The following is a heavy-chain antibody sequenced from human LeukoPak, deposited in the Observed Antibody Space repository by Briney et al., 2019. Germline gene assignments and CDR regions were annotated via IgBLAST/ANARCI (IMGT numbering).Heavy chain of an antibody. Sequence: SETLSLTCSVSGGSMNYNYWSWIRQPPGKGLEWIGYIYYSGSTNYNPSLKSRVTISVDTSKNQFSLKLSSVTAADTAVYYCARAYYYDSSGYYFDYWGQGTLVTVSS. CDR1: GGSMNYNY. D-gene: IGHD3-22*01. J-gene: IGHJ4*02. CDR2: IYYSGST. V-gene: IGHV4-59*01. CDR3: ARAYYYDSSGYYFDY.